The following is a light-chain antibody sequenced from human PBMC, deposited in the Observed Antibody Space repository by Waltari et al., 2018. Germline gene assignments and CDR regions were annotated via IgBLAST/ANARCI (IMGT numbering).Light chain of an antibody. CDR1: SSDVGGHYY. J-gene: IGLJ2*01. V-gene: IGLV2-14*01. Sequence: QSALSQPAAVSGSPGQSISISCTGTSSDVGGHYYVSWYQQHPGKAPKLIVYEVTIRPSGVSARFAGTKSGKTATLTISGLQAEDEADYYCSSYSGSSTLLLFGGGTKLTVL. CDR3: SSYSGSSTLLL. CDR2: EVT.